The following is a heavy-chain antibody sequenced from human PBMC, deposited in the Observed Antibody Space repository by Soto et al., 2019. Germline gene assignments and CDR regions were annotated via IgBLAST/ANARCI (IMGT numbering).Heavy chain of an antibody. CDR3: ARMVRGSNIDYHTYIDV. Sequence: QVQLVQSGAEVKKPGASVKVSCKASGYSFTSHGISWVRQAPGQGLEWMGWISGNSGDTNYAQKLQGGVTVTTDAAMSTAYMELRSLRSEDTAVYYCARMVRGSNIDYHTYIDVWGKGTTVTVSS. V-gene: IGHV1-18*01. CDR1: GYSFTSHG. CDR2: ISGNSGDT. J-gene: IGHJ6*03. D-gene: IGHD3-10*01.